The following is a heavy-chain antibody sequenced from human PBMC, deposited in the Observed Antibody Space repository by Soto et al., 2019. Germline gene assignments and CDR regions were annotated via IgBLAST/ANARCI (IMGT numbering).Heavy chain of an antibody. D-gene: IGHD3-10*01. V-gene: IGHV3-21*01. CDR3: ARDHAGSGIFSWFDP. CDR1: GFTFSSYS. CDR2: ISSSSSYI. J-gene: IGHJ5*02. Sequence: GGSLRLSCAASGFTFSSYSMNWVRQAPGKGLEWVSSISSSSSYIYYADSVKGRFTISRDNAKNSLYLQMNSLRAEDTAVYYCARDHAGSGIFSWFDPWGQGTLVTVSS.